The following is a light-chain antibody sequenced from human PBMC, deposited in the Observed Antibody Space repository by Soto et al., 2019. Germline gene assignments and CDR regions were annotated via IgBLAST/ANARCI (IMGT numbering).Light chain of an antibody. Sequence: DIQMTQSPSSLSASVGDRVTITCQASQDISDYLNWLQQKPGKAPKLLIFDASKLEPGVPSRFTGTGSGTHFSLTINRRQPEDFATYFCQQYDGVPYTFGQGTRLEIK. CDR3: QQYDGVPYT. J-gene: IGKJ2*01. V-gene: IGKV1-33*01. CDR1: QDISDY. CDR2: DAS.